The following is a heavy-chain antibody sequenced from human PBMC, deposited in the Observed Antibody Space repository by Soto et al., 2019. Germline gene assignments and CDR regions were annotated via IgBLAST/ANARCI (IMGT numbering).Heavy chain of an antibody. CDR3: ARGSVMITFGGVREFAY. CDR1: GGTFSSYA. D-gene: IGHD3-16*01. V-gene: IGHV1-69*13. J-gene: IGHJ4*02. CDR2: IIPIFGTA. Sequence: GASVKVSCKASGGTFSSYAISWVRQAPGQGLEWMGGIIPIFGTANYAQKFQGRVTITADESTSTAYMELSSLRSEDTAVYYCARGSVMITFGGVREFAYWGQGTLVTVSS.